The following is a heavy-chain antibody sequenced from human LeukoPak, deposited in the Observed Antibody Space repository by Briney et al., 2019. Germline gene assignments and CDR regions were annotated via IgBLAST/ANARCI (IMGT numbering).Heavy chain of an antibody. CDR3: AKDHYWSIDY. CDR2: IKGDGIST. Sequence: GGSLRLSCAASGFYFSSNWMHWVRHAPGQGLVWVSRIKGDGISTNYADSVRGRFTISRDIAKNTLYLQMNSLRAEDTGVYYCAKDHYWSIDYWGRGTLVTVSS. D-gene: IGHD3-3*01. CDR1: GFYFSSNW. V-gene: IGHV3-74*01. J-gene: IGHJ4*02.